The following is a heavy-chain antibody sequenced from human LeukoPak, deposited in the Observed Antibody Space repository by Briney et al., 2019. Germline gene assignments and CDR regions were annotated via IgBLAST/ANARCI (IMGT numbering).Heavy chain of an antibody. CDR3: AVGYCSSTICYYRLAFMDV. J-gene: IGHJ6*03. D-gene: IGHD2-2*01. CDR1: GGTFSSYA. Sequence: GASVKVSCKASGGTFSSYAISWVRQAPGQGLEWMGRIIPIFGTANYAQKFQGRVTITTDESTSTAYMELSSLRSEDTAVYYCAVGYCSSTICYYRLAFMDVWGKGTTVTVSS. V-gene: IGHV1-69*05. CDR2: IIPIFGTA.